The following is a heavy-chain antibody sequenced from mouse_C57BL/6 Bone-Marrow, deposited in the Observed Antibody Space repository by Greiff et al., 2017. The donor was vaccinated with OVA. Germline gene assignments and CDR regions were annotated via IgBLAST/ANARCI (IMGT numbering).Heavy chain of an antibody. D-gene: IGHD1-1*01. CDR2: IHPNSGST. CDR3: ARAYYYGDY. J-gene: IGHJ2*01. V-gene: IGHV1-64*01. Sequence: VQLQQPGAELVKPGASVKMSCKASGYTFTSYWITWVKQRPGQGLEWIGMIHPNSGSTNYNEKFKSKATLTVDKSSSTAYMQLSSLTSEDSAVYYCARAYYYGDYWGQGTTLTVSS. CDR1: GYTFTSYW.